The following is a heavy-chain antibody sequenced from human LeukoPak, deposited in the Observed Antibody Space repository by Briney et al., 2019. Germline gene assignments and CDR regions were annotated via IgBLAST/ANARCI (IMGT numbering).Heavy chain of an antibody. V-gene: IGHV4-34*01. CDR3: ARGRIAKIVVVHSFHYGMDV. Sequence: PSETLPLTCDVFGGSFTDYFWTWIRQSPGKGLEWIGEINDYTANTNYNPSLNSRVSISLEKSKNQFSLELRSVTAADTAVYYCARGRIAKIVVVHSFHYGMDVWGQGTTVTVSS. J-gene: IGHJ6*02. CDR1: GGSFTDYF. D-gene: IGHD3-22*01. CDR2: INDYTANT.